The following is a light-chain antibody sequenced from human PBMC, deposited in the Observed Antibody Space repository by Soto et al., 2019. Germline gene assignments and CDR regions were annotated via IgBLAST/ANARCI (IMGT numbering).Light chain of an antibody. CDR3: QQYDTSPRT. J-gene: IGKJ1*01. V-gene: IGKV3-20*01. Sequence: EVMLTQSPGTLSLSPGERATLSCRASQSVSSNYLAWYQQKSGQAPRLLIYGASNRATGIPDRFSGSGSGTDFPLTIRRLEPEDFAVYYCQQYDTSPRTFGQVTKVEFK. CDR2: GAS. CDR1: QSVSSNY.